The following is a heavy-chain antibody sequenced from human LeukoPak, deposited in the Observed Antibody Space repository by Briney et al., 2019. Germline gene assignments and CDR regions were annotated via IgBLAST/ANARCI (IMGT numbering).Heavy chain of an antibody. D-gene: IGHD6-19*01. J-gene: IGHJ3*02. V-gene: IGHV5-51*01. Sequence: ESLKISCKGSGYSFTSYWIGWVRQMPGKGLEWMGIIYPGDSDTRYSPSFQGQVTISADKSISTAYLQWSSLKASDTAMYYCASFLYGYSSGWGDAFDIWGQGTMVTVSS. CDR2: IYPGDSDT. CDR1: GYSFTSYW. CDR3: ASFLYGYSSGWGDAFDI.